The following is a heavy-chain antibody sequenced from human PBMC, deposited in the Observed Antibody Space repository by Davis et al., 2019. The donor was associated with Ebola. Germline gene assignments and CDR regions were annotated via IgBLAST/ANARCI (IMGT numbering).Heavy chain of an antibody. J-gene: IGHJ6*02. CDR3: ARRPITIFGDYGMDV. V-gene: IGHV4-4*02. CDR1: GVPISNSYW. D-gene: IGHD3-3*01. Sequence: SETLSLTCDVSGVPISNSYWWSWFRQPPGKGLEWIGEVFHSGNTNYNPPLKSRVTISVDTSKNQFSLKLSSVTAADTAVYYCARRPITIFGDYGMDVWGQGTTVTVSS. CDR2: VFHSGNT.